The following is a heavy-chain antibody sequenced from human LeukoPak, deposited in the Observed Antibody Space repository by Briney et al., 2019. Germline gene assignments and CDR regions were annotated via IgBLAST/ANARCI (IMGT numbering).Heavy chain of an antibody. V-gene: IGHV1-8*01. J-gene: IGHJ4*02. CDR1: GYTFTSYD. Sequence: ASVKVSCKASGYTFTSYDINWVRRATGQGLEWMGWMNPNSGNTGYAQKFQGRVTMTRNTSISTAYMELSSLRSEDTAVYYCARGKGYYDSSGNFDYWGQGTLVTVSS. D-gene: IGHD3-22*01. CDR3: ARGKGYYDSSGNFDY. CDR2: MNPNSGNT.